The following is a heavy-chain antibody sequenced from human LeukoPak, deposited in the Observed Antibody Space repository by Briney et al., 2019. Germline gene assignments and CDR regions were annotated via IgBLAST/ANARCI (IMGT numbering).Heavy chain of an antibody. CDR3: AKDILIAAAQWDGMDV. CDR2: ISYDGSNK. Sequence: GRSLRLSCAASGFTFSSYGMHWVRQAPGKGLEWVAVISYDGSNKYYADSVKGRFTISRDNSKNTLYLQINSLRAEDTAVYYCAKDILIAAAQWDGMDVWGQGTTVTVSS. V-gene: IGHV3-30*18. J-gene: IGHJ6*02. CDR1: GFTFSSYG. D-gene: IGHD6-13*01.